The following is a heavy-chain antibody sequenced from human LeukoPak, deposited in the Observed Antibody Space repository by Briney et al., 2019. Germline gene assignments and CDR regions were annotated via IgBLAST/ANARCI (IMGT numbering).Heavy chain of an antibody. V-gene: IGHV1-2*02. J-gene: IGHJ4*02. D-gene: IGHD3-22*01. CDR1: GYTFTGYY. Sequence: ASVKVSCKASGYTFTGYYIHWVRQAPGQGLEWMGCINPNSGATNYAQKFQGRVTMTRNTSICISYMELSRLRSDDTAVYYCARAYYDSSGYPDYWGQGTLVTVSS. CDR2: INPNSGAT. CDR3: ARAYYDSSGYPDY.